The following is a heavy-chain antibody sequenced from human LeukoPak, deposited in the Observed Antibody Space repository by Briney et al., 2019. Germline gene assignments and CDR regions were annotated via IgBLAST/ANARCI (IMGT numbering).Heavy chain of an antibody. D-gene: IGHD1-26*01. V-gene: IGHV3-30*03. J-gene: IGHJ4*02. CDR3: ARRDNSGSYYFFLGGQDYFDY. CDR2: ISYDGSNK. Sequence: GGSLRLSCATSGFIFSSDSMIWVRQAPGKGLEWVAVISYDGSNKYYADSVKGRFTISRDNSKNTLYLQMNSLRAEDTAVYYCARRDNSGSYYFFLGGQDYFDYWGQGTLVTVSS. CDR1: GFIFSSDS.